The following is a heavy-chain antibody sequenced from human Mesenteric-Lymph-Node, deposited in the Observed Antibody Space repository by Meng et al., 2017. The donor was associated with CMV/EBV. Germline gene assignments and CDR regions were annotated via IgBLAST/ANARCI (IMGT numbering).Heavy chain of an antibody. V-gene: IGHV1-46*01. D-gene: IGHD3-3*01. Sequence: ASVKVSCKASGYTFSNYYIHWVRQAPGQGLEWVGIINPSGGSPSYAQKVQGRVTVTSDTSTSTVYMELTSLRSEDTAVYYCAKEFGAYDFWSGYSYWGQGTLVTVSS. CDR3: AKEFGAYDFWSGYSY. J-gene: IGHJ4*02. CDR2: INPSGGSP. CDR1: GYTFSNYY.